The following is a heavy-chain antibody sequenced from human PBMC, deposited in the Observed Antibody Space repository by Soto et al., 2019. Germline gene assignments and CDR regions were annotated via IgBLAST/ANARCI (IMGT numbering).Heavy chain of an antibody. V-gene: IGHV1-2*02. Sequence: ASVKVSCKASGYTFTGYYMHWVRQAPGQGLEWMGWINPNSGGTNYAQKFQGRVTMTRDTSISTAYMELSRLRSDDTAVYYCARVQQLVRPGSSAPGYWGQGTLVTVSS. CDR1: GYTFTGYY. J-gene: IGHJ4*02. CDR3: ARVQQLVRPGSSAPGY. CDR2: INPNSGGT. D-gene: IGHD6-6*01.